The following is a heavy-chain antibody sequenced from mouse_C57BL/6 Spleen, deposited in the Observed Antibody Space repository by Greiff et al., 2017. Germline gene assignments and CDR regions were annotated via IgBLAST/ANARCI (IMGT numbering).Heavy chain of an antibody. CDR2: IDPETGGT. V-gene: IGHV1-15*01. J-gene: IGHJ3*01. CDR1: GYTFTDYE. D-gene: IGHD1-1*01. CDR3: TRSGGRETWLAY. Sequence: QVQLQQSGAELVRPGASVTLSCKASGYTFTDYEMHWVKQTPVHGLEWIGAIDPETGGTAYNQKFKGKAILTADKSTSTAYMELRSLTSEDSAVYYCTRSGGRETWLAYWGQGTLVTVSA.